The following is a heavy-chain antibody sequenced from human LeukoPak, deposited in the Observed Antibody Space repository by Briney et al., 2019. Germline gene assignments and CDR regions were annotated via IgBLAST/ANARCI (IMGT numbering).Heavy chain of an antibody. J-gene: IGHJ4*02. V-gene: IGHV3-23*01. CDR1: GFPFRTYA. CDR2: IGDKGIDT. CDR3: ARDPPHYGSGSNYFDY. Sequence: GGSLRLSCAASGFPFRTYAMSWVRQAPGKGLEWVAAIGDKGIDTKYADSVKGRFTISRDNSKNTLYLQMNSLRAEDTAVYYCARDPPHYGSGSNYFDYWGQGTLVTVSS. D-gene: IGHD3-10*01.